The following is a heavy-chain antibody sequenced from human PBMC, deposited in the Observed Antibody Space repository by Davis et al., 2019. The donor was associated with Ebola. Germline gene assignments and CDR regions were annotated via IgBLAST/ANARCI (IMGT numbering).Heavy chain of an antibody. J-gene: IGHJ4*02. CDR3: ARDLGRYDDH. V-gene: IGHV1-69*04. CDR2: IIPMVGTA. Sequence: AASVKVSCKASGGTFSTYDINWVRQAPGQGLEWMGRIIPMVGTATYAQKFQGRVTITADKSTSTVYMEMSGLRSEDTAVYYRARDLGRYDDHWGQGTLVTVSS. D-gene: IGHD1-26*01. CDR1: GGTFSTYD.